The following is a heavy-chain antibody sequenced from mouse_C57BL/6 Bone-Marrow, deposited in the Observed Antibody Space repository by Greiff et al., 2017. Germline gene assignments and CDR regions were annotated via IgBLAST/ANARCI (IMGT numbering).Heavy chain of an antibody. CDR2: INPNNGGT. V-gene: IGHV1-18*01. CDR3: ARKGSYYSNSLDY. D-gene: IGHD2-5*01. J-gene: IGHJ2*01. CDR1: GYTFTDYN. Sequence: EVKLMESGPELVKPGASVKIPCKASGYTFTDYNMDWVKQSHGKSLEWIGDINPNNGGTIYNQKFKGKATLTVDKSSSTAYMELRSLTSEDTALYYCARKGSYYSNSLDYWGQGTTLTVSS.